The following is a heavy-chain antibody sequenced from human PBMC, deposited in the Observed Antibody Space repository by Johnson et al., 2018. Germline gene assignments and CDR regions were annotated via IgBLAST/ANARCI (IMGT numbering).Heavy chain of an antibody. Sequence: QVQLVQSGGGVVQPGRSLKLSCAASGFTFNRHGMHWVRQAPGKGLEWVAVIWYDGSEKYYADSVKGRFTISRDNSKNTLSLQMNNLRAEDTALYYCARGGMYKVLDVWSQGTTVTVSS. J-gene: IGHJ3*01. V-gene: IGHV3-33*01. D-gene: IGHD1-1*01. CDR1: GFTFNRHG. CDR2: IWYDGSEK. CDR3: ARGGMYKVLDV.